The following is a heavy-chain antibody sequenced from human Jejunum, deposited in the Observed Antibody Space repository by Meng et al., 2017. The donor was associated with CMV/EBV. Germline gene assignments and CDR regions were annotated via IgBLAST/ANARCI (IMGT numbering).Heavy chain of an antibody. D-gene: IGHD1-26*01. J-gene: IGHJ4*02. Sequence: QAQLVQSVGEVKRPGASVKVSCKASGYTFTNYGITWVRQAPGQGLEWMGWISAYNGNTNYAQTLQGRLTVTTDTSTSTAYMELRSLRSDDTAVYYCARVEVGITSGDYWGQGTLVTVSS. CDR1: GYTFTNYG. CDR2: ISAYNGNT. CDR3: ARVEVGITSGDY. V-gene: IGHV1-18*01.